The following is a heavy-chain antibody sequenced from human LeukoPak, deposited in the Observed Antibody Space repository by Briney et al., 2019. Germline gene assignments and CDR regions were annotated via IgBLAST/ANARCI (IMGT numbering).Heavy chain of an antibody. D-gene: IGHD3-10*01. CDR1: GGSISSGGYS. CDR2: IYHSGST. Sequence: SQTLSLTCAVSGGSISSGGYSWSWIRQPPGKGLEWIGYIYHSGSTYYNPSLKSRVTISVDRSKNQFSLKLSSVTAADTAVYYCARSRGFYYGSGSYPGHPFYDYWGQGTLVTVSS. J-gene: IGHJ4*02. CDR3: ARSRGFYYGSGSYPGHPFYDY. V-gene: IGHV4-30-2*01.